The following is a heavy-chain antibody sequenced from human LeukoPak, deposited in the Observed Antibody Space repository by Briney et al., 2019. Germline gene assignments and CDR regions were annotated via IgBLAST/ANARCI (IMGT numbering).Heavy chain of an antibody. CDR3: AKDRVSGYYYYYGMDV. CDR2: ISYDGSNK. V-gene: IGHV3-30*18. CDR1: GFTFSSYG. J-gene: IGHJ6*02. D-gene: IGHD5-12*01. Sequence: PGGSLRLSCAASGFTFSSYGMHWVRQAPGKGLEWVAVISYDGSNKYYADSVKGRFTISRDNSKNTLYLQMNSLRAEDTAVYYCAKDRVSGYYYYYGMDVWGQGTTVTVSS.